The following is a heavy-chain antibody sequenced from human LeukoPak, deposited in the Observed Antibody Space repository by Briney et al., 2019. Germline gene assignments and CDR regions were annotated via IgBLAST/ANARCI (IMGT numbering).Heavy chain of an antibody. CDR1: GFTFSDYY. D-gene: IGHD6-19*01. CDR2: ISSSGSTI. J-gene: IGHJ4*02. Sequence: PGGSLRLSCAASGFTFSDYYMSWIRQAPGKGLEWVSYISSSGSTIYYADSVKGRFTISRDNAKNSLYLQMSSLRAEDTAVYYCAKDPYSSGRPYYFDYWGQGTLVTVSS. V-gene: IGHV3-11*01. CDR3: AKDPYSSGRPYYFDY.